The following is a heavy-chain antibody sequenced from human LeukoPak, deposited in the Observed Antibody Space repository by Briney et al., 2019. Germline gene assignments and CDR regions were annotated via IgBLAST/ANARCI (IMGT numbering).Heavy chain of an antibody. CDR3: VRHGWFGAFRIGYYYYGMDV. Sequence: GASVKVSCKAAGGTVSSYAISWGRQAPGQGLEWMGRIIPIVGIANYAQELQGRVTSTADKSTSTGYRELCSRGAEDTAAWVCVRHGWFGAFRIGYYYYGMDVWGQGTTVTVSS. D-gene: IGHD3-10*01. J-gene: IGHJ6*02. V-gene: IGHV1-69*04. CDR1: GGTVSSYA. CDR2: IIPIVGIA.